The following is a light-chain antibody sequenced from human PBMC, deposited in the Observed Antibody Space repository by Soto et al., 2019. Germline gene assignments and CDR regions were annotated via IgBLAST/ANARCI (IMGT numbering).Light chain of an antibody. Sequence: DIQLTQSPSFLSASVGDRVTITCRSSQGISSYLAWYQQKPGKAPNLLIYAASTLQSGVPSRFSGSGSGTEFTLTISSLQPEDFATYSCQQLNDYPLTFGGGTKVEIK. J-gene: IGKJ4*01. V-gene: IGKV1-9*01. CDR1: QGISSY. CDR3: QQLNDYPLT. CDR2: AAS.